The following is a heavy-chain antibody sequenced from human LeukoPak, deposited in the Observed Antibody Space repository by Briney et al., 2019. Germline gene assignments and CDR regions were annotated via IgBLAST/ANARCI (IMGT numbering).Heavy chain of an antibody. J-gene: IGHJ5*02. Sequence: GESLKISCKASGYSFSSYWVAWVRQAPGKGLEWMGIIYPGDSDTRYRYSPSVQGQATISADKSTNTVYLQWSSLEASDTAMYYCARQLDYNWFDPWGQGTLVTVSS. V-gene: IGHV5-51*01. CDR3: ARQLDYNWFDP. CDR1: GYSFSSYW. D-gene: IGHD3/OR15-3a*01. CDR2: IYPGDSDT.